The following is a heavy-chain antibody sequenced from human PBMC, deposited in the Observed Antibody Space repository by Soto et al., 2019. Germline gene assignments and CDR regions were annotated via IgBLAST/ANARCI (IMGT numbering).Heavy chain of an antibody. CDR2: IYYSGST. J-gene: IGHJ1*01. CDR3: ARIVMNYPRFEY. V-gene: IGHV4-30-4*01. Sequence: TLSLSCTVSGASINIGDYYVSWIRQPPGKGVEGIGHIYYSGSTYYNPSLKSGAGISVDSSKIQVSLKLTSVTAAETAVYLCARIVMNYPRFEYWGEGAVVTVSS. CDR1: GASINIGDYY. D-gene: IGHD2-15*01.